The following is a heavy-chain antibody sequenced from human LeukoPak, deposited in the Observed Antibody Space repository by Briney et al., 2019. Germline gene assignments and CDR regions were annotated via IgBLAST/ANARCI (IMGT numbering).Heavy chain of an antibody. CDR3: ASAYCSGGSCYDAFDI. CDR2: IYHSGST. D-gene: IGHD2-15*01. J-gene: IGHJ3*02. Sequence: SETLSLTCAVSGGSISSGGYSWSWIRQPPGKGLEWIGYIYHSGSTYYNPSLKSRVTISVDRSKNQFSLKLSSVTAADTAVYYCASAYCSGGSCYDAFDIWGQGTMVTVSS. CDR1: GGSISSGGYS. V-gene: IGHV4-30-2*01.